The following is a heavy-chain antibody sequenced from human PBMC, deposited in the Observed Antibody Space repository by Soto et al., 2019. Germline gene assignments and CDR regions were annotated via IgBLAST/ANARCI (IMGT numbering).Heavy chain of an antibody. CDR1: GGSISSSYCS. V-gene: IGHV4-39*07. CDR3: ASIRGYYFDF. CDR2: IYYSGST. D-gene: IGHD3-10*01. Sequence: PSETLSLTCTVSGGSISSSYCSWVWKPQPTGKGLEWIGYIYYSGSTYYNPSLKSRVTISVDTYKNQFSLKLSSVTAADTAVYYCASIRGYYFDFWGQGTLVTVSS. J-gene: IGHJ4*02.